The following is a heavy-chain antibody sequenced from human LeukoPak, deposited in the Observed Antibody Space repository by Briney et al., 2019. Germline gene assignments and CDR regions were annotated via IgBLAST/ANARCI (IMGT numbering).Heavy chain of an antibody. CDR3: TRGKGADWYFDL. Sequence: QPGGSLRLSCAASGFTFTTYWMNWVRQAPGKGLVWVSRVNSDGSTTNYADSVKGRLSISRDNVKNTLYLQMNSLRAEDTAVYYCTRGKGADWYFDLWGRGTPVTVSS. J-gene: IGHJ2*01. D-gene: IGHD3-16*01. CDR1: GFTFTTYW. V-gene: IGHV3-74*01. CDR2: VNSDGSTT.